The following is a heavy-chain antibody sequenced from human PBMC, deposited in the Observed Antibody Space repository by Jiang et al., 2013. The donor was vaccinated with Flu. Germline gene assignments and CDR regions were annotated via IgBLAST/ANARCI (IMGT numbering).Heavy chain of an antibody. D-gene: IGHD5-12*01. V-gene: IGHV3-66*01. CDR3: ARAAGVATSYFDY. CDR1: GFTVSSNY. Sequence: VQLVESGGGLVQPGGSLRLSCAASGFTVSSNYMSWVRQAPGKGLEWVSVIYSGGSTYYADSVKGRFTISRDNSKNTLYLQMNSLRAEDTAVYYCARAAGVATSYFDYWGQGTLVTVSS. J-gene: IGHJ4*02. CDR2: IYSGGST.